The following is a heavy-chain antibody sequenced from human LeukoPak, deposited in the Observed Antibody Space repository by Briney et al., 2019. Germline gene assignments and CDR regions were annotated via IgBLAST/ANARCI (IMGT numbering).Heavy chain of an antibody. CDR3: ARDPGSFLSSSGWLNWFDP. V-gene: IGHV1-18*04. Sequence: ASVKVSCKASGYTFTSNYIHWVRQSPGQGLEWMGWISAYKGNTKYAQKFQGRVTLTTDTSTNTAYMELRSLRSDDTAVYYCARDPGSFLSSSGWLNWFDPWGQGTLVTVSS. CDR2: ISAYKGNT. CDR1: GYTFTSNY. J-gene: IGHJ5*02. D-gene: IGHD6-19*01.